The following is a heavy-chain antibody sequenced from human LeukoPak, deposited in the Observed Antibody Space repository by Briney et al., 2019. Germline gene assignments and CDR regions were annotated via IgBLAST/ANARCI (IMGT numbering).Heavy chain of an antibody. D-gene: IGHD2-2*01. J-gene: IGHJ4*02. Sequence: SQTLSLTCSVSGGSISSGDHYWTWIRQPPGGGLEWMGFITLYSDTTSYNPSLKSRLMISIDTSKSQFSLTLTSVTAADTAVYFCARGFGYDFADYWGQGILVTVSS. CDR2: ITLYSDTT. V-gene: IGHV4-30-4*01. CDR1: GGSISSGDHY. CDR3: ARGFGYDFADY.